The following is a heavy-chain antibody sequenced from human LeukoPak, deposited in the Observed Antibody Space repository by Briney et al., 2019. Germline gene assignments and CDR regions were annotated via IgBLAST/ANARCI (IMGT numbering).Heavy chain of an antibody. D-gene: IGHD6-13*01. V-gene: IGHV3-23*01. CDR1: GFTFSSYA. J-gene: IGHJ2*01. CDR3: AAHQGIAAYWYFDL. CDR2: ISGSGGST. Sequence: GGSLRLSCAASGFTFSSYAMSWVRQAPGKGLEWVSAISGSGGSTYYADSVKGRFTISRDNSKNTLYLQMNSLRVEDTAVYYCAAHQGIAAYWYFDLWGRGTLVTVSS.